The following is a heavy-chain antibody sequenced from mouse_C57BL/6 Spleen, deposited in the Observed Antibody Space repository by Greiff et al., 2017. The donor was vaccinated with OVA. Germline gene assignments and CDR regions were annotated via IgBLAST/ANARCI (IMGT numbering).Heavy chain of an antibody. CDR3: ARHDYDEGDY. V-gene: IGHV5-12*01. D-gene: IGHD2-4*01. J-gene: IGHJ4*01. CDR2: ISNGGGST. Sequence: EVQVVESGGGLVQPGGSLKLSCAASGFTFSDYYMYWVRQTPEKRLEWVAYISNGGGSTYYPDTVKGRFTISRDNAKNTLYLQMSRLKSEDTAMYYCARHDYDEGDYWGQGTSVTVSS. CDR1: GFTFSDYY.